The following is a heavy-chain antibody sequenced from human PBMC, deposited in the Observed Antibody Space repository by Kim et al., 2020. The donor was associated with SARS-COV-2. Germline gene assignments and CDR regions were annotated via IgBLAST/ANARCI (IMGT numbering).Heavy chain of an antibody. V-gene: IGHV5-51*01. Sequence: GESLKISCKGSGYSFTSYWIGWVRQMPGKGLEWMGIIYPGDSDTRYSPSFQGQVTISADKSISTAYLQWSSLKASDTAMYYCARLWGDGRSPEYYYYYYGMDVWGQGTTVTVSS. J-gene: IGHJ6*02. CDR3: ARLWGDGRSPEYYYYYYGMDV. D-gene: IGHD7-27*01. CDR2: IYPGDSDT. CDR1: GYSFTSYW.